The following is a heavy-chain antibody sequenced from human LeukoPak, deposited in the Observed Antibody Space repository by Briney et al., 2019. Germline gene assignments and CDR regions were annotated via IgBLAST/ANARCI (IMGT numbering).Heavy chain of an antibody. CDR3: ATLGVVPAAMTRPDSPQDAFDI. CDR2: IYYSGST. D-gene: IGHD2-2*01. J-gene: IGHJ3*02. CDR1: GGSISSSSYY. V-gene: IGHV4-39*01. Sequence: SETLSLTCTVSGGSISSSSYYWGWIRQPPGKGLEWIGSIYYSGSTYYNPSLKSRVTISVDTSKNQFSLKLSSVTAADTAVYYCATLGVVPAAMTRPDSPQDAFDIWGQGTMVTVSS.